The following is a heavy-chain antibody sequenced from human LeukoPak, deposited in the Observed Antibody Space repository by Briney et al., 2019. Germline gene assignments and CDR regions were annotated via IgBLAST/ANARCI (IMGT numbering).Heavy chain of an antibody. J-gene: IGHJ4*02. Sequence: PGGSLRLSCAASGFTFSSYEMNWVRQAPGKGLEWVSYISSSGSTIYYADSVKGRFTISRDNSKNTLYLQMNSLRAEDTAVYYCAKWAPHCSSTSCPFDYWGQGTLVTVSS. CDR3: AKWAPHCSSTSCPFDY. CDR2: ISSSGSTI. D-gene: IGHD2-2*01. CDR1: GFTFSSYE. V-gene: IGHV3-48*03.